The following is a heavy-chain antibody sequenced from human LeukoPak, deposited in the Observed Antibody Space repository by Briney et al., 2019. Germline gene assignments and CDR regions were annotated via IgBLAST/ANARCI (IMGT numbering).Heavy chain of an antibody. CDR2: IYTSGST. V-gene: IGHV4-4*09. J-gene: IGHJ5*02. CDR1: GGSISSYY. Sequence: PSETLSLTCTVSGGSISSYYWSWIRQPPGKGLEWIGYIYTSGSTNYNPSLKSRVTISVDTSKNQFSLKLSSVTAADTAVYNCARLLYSSGWLNWFDPWGQGTLVTVSS. CDR3: ARLLYSSGWLNWFDP. D-gene: IGHD6-19*01.